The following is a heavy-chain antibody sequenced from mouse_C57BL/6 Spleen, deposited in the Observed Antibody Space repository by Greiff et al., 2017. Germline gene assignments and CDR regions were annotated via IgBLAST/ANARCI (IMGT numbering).Heavy chain of an antibody. CDR2: IYPGDGDT. CDR3: ARGGDHWYFDV. V-gene: IGHV1-80*01. CDR1: GYAFSSYW. Sequence: VKLMESGAELVKPGASVKISCKASGYAFSSYWMNWVKQRPGKGLEWIGQIYPGDGDTNYNGKFKGKATLTADKSSSTAYMQLSSLTSEDSAVYFCARGGDHWYFDVWGTGTTVTVSS. J-gene: IGHJ1*03.